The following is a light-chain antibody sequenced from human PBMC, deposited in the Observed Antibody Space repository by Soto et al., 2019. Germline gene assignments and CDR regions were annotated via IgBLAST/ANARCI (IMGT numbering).Light chain of an antibody. CDR3: QQASGPPFN. CDR2: AAS. V-gene: IGKV1-12*01. J-gene: IGKJ3*01. CDR1: HSISSW. Sequence: DIQMTQSPSSVSASVGDRVTITCRASHSISSWLAWYQQKPGKAPNLLISAASSLQSGVPSRFSGNGSGTDFILTITSLQPEDFATYFCQQASGPPFNFGPGTKVDIK.